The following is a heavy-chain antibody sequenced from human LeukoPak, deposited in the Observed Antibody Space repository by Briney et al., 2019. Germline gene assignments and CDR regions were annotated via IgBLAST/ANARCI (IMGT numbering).Heavy chain of an antibody. CDR2: ISYDGSNK. CDR1: GFTFSSYA. CDR3: AMPYDVYYYDSSRFDY. V-gene: IGHV3-30-3*01. J-gene: IGHJ4*02. D-gene: IGHD3-22*01. Sequence: GGSLRLSCAASGFTFSSYAMHWVRQAPGKGLEWVAVISYDGSNKYYADSVKGRFTISRDNSKNTLYLQMNSLRAEDTAVYYCAMPYDVYYYDSSRFDYWGQGTLVTVSS.